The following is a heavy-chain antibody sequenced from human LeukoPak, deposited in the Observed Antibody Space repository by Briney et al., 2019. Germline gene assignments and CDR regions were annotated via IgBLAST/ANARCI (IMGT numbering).Heavy chain of an antibody. J-gene: IGHJ4*02. D-gene: IGHD3-10*01. CDR2: IYSGGST. V-gene: IGHV3-66*01. CDR1: GFTVSSNY. Sequence: GGSLRLSCAASGFTVSSNYMSWVRQAPGKGLEWVPVIYSGGSTYYADSVKGRFTISRDNSKNTLYLQMNSLRAEDTAVYYCARVPGSSLVRGTFNFDYWGQGTLVTVSS. CDR3: ARVPGSSLVRGTFNFDY.